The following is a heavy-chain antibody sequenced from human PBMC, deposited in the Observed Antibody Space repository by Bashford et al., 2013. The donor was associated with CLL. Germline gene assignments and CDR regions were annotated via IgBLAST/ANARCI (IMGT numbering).Heavy chain of an antibody. J-gene: IGHJ6*02. CDR3: ARDLRWPKEYSSPAVGMDV. D-gene: IGHD6-6*01. Sequence: GGPLRLSCAASGFTFSDYYMSWIRQAPREGLELGSYISSSGSTIYYADSVKGRFTISRDNAKNSLYLQMNSLRAEDTAVYYCARDLRWPKEYSSPAVGMDVWGPRDPRSPRLL. V-gene: IGHV3-11*01. CDR2: ISSSGSTI. CDR1: GFTFSDYY.